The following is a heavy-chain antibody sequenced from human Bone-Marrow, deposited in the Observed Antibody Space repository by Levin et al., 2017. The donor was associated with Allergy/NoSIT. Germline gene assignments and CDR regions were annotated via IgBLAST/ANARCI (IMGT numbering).Heavy chain of an antibody. J-gene: IGHJ4*02. D-gene: IGHD7-27*01. V-gene: IGHV3-33*01. CDR1: GFTFGSYG. CDR2: IWYDGTNK. Sequence: GGSLRLSCAASGFTFGSYGMHWVRQAPGKGLEWVAIIWYDGTNKYYGESVKGRFTVARDNSKNTLSLQMNDLRAEDTAVYYCARGPGPPDYWGQGTLVTVSS. CDR3: ARGPGPPDY.